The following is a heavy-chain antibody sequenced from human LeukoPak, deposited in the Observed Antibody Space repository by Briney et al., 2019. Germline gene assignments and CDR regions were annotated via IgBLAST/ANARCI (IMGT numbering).Heavy chain of an antibody. V-gene: IGHV4-59*01. D-gene: IGHD4-17*01. J-gene: IGHJ4*02. CDR2: IYYSGTT. CDR1: GGSISSNY. CDR3: ARDRGYGDYLNYFDY. Sequence: SETLSLTCTVSGGSISSNYWSWIRQPPGKGLEWIGYIYYSGTTNSNPSLKSRVTISVDTSKNQFSLNLSSVTAADTAVYYCARDRGYGDYLNYFDYWGQGTLVTVSS.